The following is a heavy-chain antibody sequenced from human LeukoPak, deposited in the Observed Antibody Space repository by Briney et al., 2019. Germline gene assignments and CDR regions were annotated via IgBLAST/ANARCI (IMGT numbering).Heavy chain of an antibody. V-gene: IGHV1-69*04. D-gene: IGHD2-2*01. J-gene: IGHJ4*02. CDR3: ARWVRGCSSTSCYESSFDY. CDR2: IIPILGIA. CDR1: GGTFSSYA. Sequence: SVKVSFKASGGTFSSYAISWVRQAPGQGLEWMGRIIPILGIANYAQKFQGRVTITADKSTSTAYMELSSLRSEDTAVYYCARWVRGCSSTSCYESSFDYWGQGTLVTVSS.